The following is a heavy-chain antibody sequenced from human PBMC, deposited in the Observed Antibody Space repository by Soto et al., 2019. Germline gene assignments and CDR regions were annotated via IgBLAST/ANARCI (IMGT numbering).Heavy chain of an antibody. CDR3: ARARKSAYITGGFDS. D-gene: IGHD5-18*01. V-gene: IGHV6-1*01. Sequence: SQTLSLTCAISGDSVSSKSAAWNWIRQSPSRGLEWLGRTYYRSRWSTDYAISVKSRINIAIDTSRNQFSLTVTSLTAADTAVYYCARARKSAYITGGFDSWGQGAQVTVSS. CDR2: TYYRSRWST. CDR1: GDSVSSKSAA. J-gene: IGHJ4*02.